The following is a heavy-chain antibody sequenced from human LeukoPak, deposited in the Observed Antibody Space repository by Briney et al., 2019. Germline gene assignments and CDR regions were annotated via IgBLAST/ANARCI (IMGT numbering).Heavy chain of an antibody. CDR3: ARQQYYYDSSGYYGPRDFDY. CDR1: GFTFSSYA. V-gene: IGHV3-23*01. J-gene: IGHJ4*02. Sequence: PGGSLRLSCAASGFTFSSYAMSWVRQAPGKGLEWVSAISGSGGSTYYADSVKGRFTISRDNSKNTLYLQMNSLRVEDAAVYYCARQQYYYDSSGYYGPRDFDYWGQGTLVTVSS. D-gene: IGHD3-22*01. CDR2: ISGSGGST.